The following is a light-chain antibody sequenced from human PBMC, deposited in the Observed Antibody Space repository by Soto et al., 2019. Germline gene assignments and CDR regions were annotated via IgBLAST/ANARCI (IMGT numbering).Light chain of an antibody. V-gene: IGLV1-51*01. CDR3: GTWYSSLSAGV. CDR2: DNN. J-gene: IGLJ2*01. CDR1: SSNIGNNY. Sequence: QSVLTQPPSVYAAPGQKVTISRSGSSSNIGNNYVSWYQQLPGTAPKLLIYDNNKRPSGIPDKFSGSKSGTSATLGITGLQTGDEADYYCGTWYSSLSAGVFGGGTKVTVL.